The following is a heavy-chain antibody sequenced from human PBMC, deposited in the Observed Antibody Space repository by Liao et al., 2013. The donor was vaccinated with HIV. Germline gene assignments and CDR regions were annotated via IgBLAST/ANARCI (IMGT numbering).Heavy chain of an antibody. V-gene: IGHV4-4*07. D-gene: IGHD6-19*01. CDR2: IYTSGST. Sequence: QVQLQESGPGLVKPSETLSLTCIVSGGSISSYYWSWIRQPAGKGLEWIGRIYTSGSTNYNPSLKSRVTMSVDTSKNQFSLKLSSVTAADTAQYYCASRRKWLVDDALDVWGQGTVVIVSS. J-gene: IGHJ3*01. CDR1: GGSISSYY. CDR3: ASRRKWLVDDALDV.